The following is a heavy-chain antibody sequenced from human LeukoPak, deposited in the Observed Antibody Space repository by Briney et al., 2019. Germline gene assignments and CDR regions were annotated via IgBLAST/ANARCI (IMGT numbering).Heavy chain of an antibody. Sequence: GGSLRLSCAASGFTFSNYGMHWVRQAPGKGVEGVAVISYAGSNKYYVDSVKGRLTISRDNSKNTLYLQMNSLRAEDTGLYYCAKDYDFWSGYFDYWGQGTLVTVSS. CDR2: ISYAGSNK. D-gene: IGHD3-3*01. CDR3: AKDYDFWSGYFDY. J-gene: IGHJ4*02. CDR1: GFTFSNYG. V-gene: IGHV3-30*18.